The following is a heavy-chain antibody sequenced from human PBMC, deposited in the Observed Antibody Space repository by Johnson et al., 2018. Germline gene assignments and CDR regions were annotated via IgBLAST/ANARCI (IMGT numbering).Heavy chain of an antibody. D-gene: IGHD4-17*01. Sequence: QLVESGGGVVQPGTSLRLSCVASGFIFSSYDMHWVRQVPGKGLEWVSVISFDGKVTYSADSIKGRLTISRDNSKNTVYLQMDSLRGEDTAVYYCVKDVWALTTLDAFDIWGQGTTVIVSS. V-gene: IGHV3-30*18. CDR3: VKDVWALTTLDAFDI. CDR2: ISFDGKVT. CDR1: GFIFSSYD. J-gene: IGHJ3*02.